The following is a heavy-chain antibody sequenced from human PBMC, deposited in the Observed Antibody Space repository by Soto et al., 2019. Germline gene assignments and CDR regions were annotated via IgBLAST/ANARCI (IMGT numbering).Heavy chain of an antibody. CDR2: INPSSGGT. D-gene: IGHD4-4*01. J-gene: IGHJ6*02. CDR1: GYPFTGPY. CDR3: ARDFRTYSHGVDV. V-gene: IGHV1-2*02. Sequence: GASVKVSCKASGYPFTGPYIYWVRQAPGQGLEWMGWINPSSGGTEFAEKFQGRVTVTRDTSIRKVFLELNSLTSDDTGVYFCARDFRTYSHGVDVWGQGTAVTVSS.